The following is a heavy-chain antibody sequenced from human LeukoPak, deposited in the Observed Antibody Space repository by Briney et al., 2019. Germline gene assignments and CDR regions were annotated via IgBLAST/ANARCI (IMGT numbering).Heavy chain of an antibody. CDR3: VRSFGYSDGYFDY. Sequence: ASVKVSCKASGCTFSRYAISWVRQAPGQGLEWMGRIIPILGIANYAQKFQGRVTITADKSTSTAYMELSSLRSEDTAVYYCVRSFGYSDGYFDYWGQGTLVTVSS. J-gene: IGHJ4*02. CDR2: IIPILGIA. D-gene: IGHD5-12*01. V-gene: IGHV1-69*04. CDR1: GCTFSRYA.